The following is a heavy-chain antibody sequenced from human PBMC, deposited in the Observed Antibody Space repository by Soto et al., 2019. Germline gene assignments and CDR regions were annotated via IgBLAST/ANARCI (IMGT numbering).Heavy chain of an antibody. V-gene: IGHV1-2*04. Sequence: QVQLVQSGAEVKKPGASVKVSCKASGYTFTGYYMHWVRQAPGQGLEWMGWMNPNSGDTNYAQKFQGWVTMTRDTSISTAYMELTRLKSDDTAVYYCAAAPCSGGNCCFDNWGQGTLVTVSP. D-gene: IGHD2-15*01. CDR2: MNPNSGDT. J-gene: IGHJ4*02. CDR3: AAAPCSGGNCCFDN. CDR1: GYTFTGYY.